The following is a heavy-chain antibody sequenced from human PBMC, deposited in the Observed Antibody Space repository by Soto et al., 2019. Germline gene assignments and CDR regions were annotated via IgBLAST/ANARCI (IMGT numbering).Heavy chain of an antibody. J-gene: IGHJ6*03. CDR2: MNPNSGNT. CDR1: GYTFTSYD. V-gene: IGHV1-8*01. Sequence: ASVKVSCKASGYTFTSYDINWVRQATGQGLEWMGWMNPNSGNTGYAQKFQGRVTMTRNTSISTAYMELSSLRSEDTAVYYCARSPTQKDYYYYYMDVWGKGTKVTVSS. CDR3: ARSPTQKDYYYYYMDV.